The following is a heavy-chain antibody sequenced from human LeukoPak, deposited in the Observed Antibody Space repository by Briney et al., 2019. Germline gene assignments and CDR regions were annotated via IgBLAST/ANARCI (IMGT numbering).Heavy chain of an antibody. CDR1: GFTFSSYA. J-gene: IGHJ4*02. D-gene: IGHD3-10*01. Sequence: GGSLRLSCAASGFTFSSYAMSWVRQAPGKGLEWVSAISGSGGSTYYADSVKGRFTISRDNSKNTLYLQMNSLRAEDTAVYYCAKDPYGSGSYYISLQYYFDYWGQGTLVTVSS. CDR2: ISGSGGST. CDR3: AKDPYGSGSYYISLQYYFDY. V-gene: IGHV3-23*01.